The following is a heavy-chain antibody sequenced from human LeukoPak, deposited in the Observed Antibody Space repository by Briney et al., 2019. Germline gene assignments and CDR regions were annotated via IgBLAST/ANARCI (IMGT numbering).Heavy chain of an antibody. V-gene: IGHV4-39*01. CDR1: GGSISSSSYY. CDR2: IYYSGST. CDR3: ARLFFRTYYYGSGTDY. D-gene: IGHD3-10*01. Sequence: SETLSLTCTVSGGSISSSSYYWGCIRQPPGTGLEWIGSIYYSGSTYYHPSLKSRATISVDTSKNQFFLKLSSVTAADTAVYFCARLFFRTYYYGSGTDYWGQGTLVTVSS. J-gene: IGHJ4*02.